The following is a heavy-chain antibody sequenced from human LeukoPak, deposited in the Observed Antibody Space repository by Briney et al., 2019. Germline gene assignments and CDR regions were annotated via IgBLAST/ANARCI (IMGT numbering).Heavy chain of an antibody. Sequence: GESLKISCKGSGYSFTSYWIGWVRQMPGKGLEGMGIIYPGDSDTRYSPTFQGEVTISVEKSSRTASLEWRSLRASDTAIYYCARQNYDSMTGPNWFDPWGQGTLVTVSS. CDR2: IYPGDSDT. CDR1: GYSFTSYW. CDR3: ARQNYDSMTGPNWFDP. D-gene: IGHD3-9*01. V-gene: IGHV5-51*01. J-gene: IGHJ5*02.